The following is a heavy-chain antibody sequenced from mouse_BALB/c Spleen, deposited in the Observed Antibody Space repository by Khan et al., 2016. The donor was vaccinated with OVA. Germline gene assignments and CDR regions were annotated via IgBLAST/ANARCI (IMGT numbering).Heavy chain of an antibody. J-gene: IGHJ3*01. CDR3: SRSFHYGSSTWFAY. Sequence: QVQLQQPGADLVKPGASVKLSCKASGYPLTSYWLHWVKQRPGQGLEWIGEIDPSDSYTNYNQKFKGKATVTVDKSSSTTYMQLSSLTSEDSAVYYCSRSFHYGSSTWFAYWGQGTLVTVSA. V-gene: IGHV1-69*02. CDR1: GYPLTSYW. D-gene: IGHD1-1*01. CDR2: IDPSDSYT.